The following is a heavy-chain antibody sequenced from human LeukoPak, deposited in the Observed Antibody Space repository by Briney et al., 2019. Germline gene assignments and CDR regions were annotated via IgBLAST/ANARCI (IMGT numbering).Heavy chain of an antibody. J-gene: IGHJ4*02. V-gene: IGHV4-39*01. CDR3: ARQDIDIVATRTFDY. Sequence: SSETLSLTCTVSGPSISGSNYYWDWIRQPPGKGLEWVGSIHYSGSTNYNPSPKSRVTISVYTSKNQFSLNLRSVTAADTAVYYCARQDIDIVATRTFDYWGQGVLVTVSS. CDR2: IHYSGST. CDR1: GPSISGSNYY. D-gene: IGHD5-12*01.